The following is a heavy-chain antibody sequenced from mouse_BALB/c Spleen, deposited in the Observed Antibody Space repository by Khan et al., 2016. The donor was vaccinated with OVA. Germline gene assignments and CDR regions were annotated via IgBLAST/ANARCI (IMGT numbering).Heavy chain of an antibody. CDR2: ISSVGTYT. J-gene: IGHJ4*01. V-gene: IGHV5-6*01. Sequence: EVELVESGGDLVKPGGSLKLSCAASGFTFSTYGMSWVRQTPDKRLEWVATISSVGTYTSYPDSVKGRFTISRDNAKNTLYLQMSSLRSEDTAMYYCARHGVGVMDYWGQGTSVTVSS. CDR3: ARHGVGVMDY. CDR1: GFTFSTYG. D-gene: IGHD1-1*01.